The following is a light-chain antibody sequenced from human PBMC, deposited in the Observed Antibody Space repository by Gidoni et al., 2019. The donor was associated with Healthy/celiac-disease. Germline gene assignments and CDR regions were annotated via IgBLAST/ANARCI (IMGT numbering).Light chain of an antibody. CDR2: GAS. CDR1: QSVSRNY. CDR3: QQYGSSPYT. Sequence: IVLTQSPGTLSLFPGERATLSCKASQSVSRNYLVWYQQTPGQAPRLLIFGASSRATGIPDRFSGSGSGTDFTLTISRLEPEEFAVYYCQQYGSSPYTFGQGTKLEIK. J-gene: IGKJ2*01. V-gene: IGKV3-20*01.